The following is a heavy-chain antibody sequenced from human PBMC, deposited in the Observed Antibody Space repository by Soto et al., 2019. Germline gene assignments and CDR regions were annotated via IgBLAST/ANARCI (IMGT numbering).Heavy chain of an antibody. CDR3: ATLPPRIVVTVLPMPS. CDR1: GYSISSSNG. D-gene: IGHD2-15*01. Sequence: SETLSLTCAVSGYSISSSNGWGWIRQPPGKGLEWIGYIYYSGTTYYNPSLKSRVTMSVDKSNNQFSLDLKSVTAADTAVYYCATLPPRIVVTVLPMPSWGQGTLVTV. J-gene: IGHJ1*01. CDR2: IYYSGTT. V-gene: IGHV4-28*01.